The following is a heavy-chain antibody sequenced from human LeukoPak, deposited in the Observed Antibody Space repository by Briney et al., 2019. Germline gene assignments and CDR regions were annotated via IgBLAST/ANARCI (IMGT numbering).Heavy chain of an antibody. CDR1: GGSISSSSYY. Sequence: PSETLSLTCTVSGGSISSSSYYWGWIRQPPGKGLEWIGSIYYSGSTYYNPSLKSRVTISVDTSKNQFSLKLSSVTAADTVVYYCARRDIVATTLDYWGQGTLVTVSS. CDR2: IYYSGST. D-gene: IGHD5-12*01. J-gene: IGHJ4*02. CDR3: ARRDIVATTLDY. V-gene: IGHV4-39*01.